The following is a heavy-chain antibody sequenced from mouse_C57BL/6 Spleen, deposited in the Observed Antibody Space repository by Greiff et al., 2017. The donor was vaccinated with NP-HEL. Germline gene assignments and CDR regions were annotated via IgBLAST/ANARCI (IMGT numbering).Heavy chain of an antibody. Sequence: VQLVESGAELVKPGASVKISCKASGYAFSSYWMNWVKQRPGKGLEWIGQIYPGDGDTNYNGKFKGKATLTADKSSSTAYMQLSSLTSEDSAVYFCAVGGLRQGFDYWGQGTTLTVSS. CDR3: AVGGLRQGFDY. J-gene: IGHJ2*01. CDR2: IYPGDGDT. V-gene: IGHV1-80*01. CDR1: GYAFSSYW. D-gene: IGHD2-4*01.